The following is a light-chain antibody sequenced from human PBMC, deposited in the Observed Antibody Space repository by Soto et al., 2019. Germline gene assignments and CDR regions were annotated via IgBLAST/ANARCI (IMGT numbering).Light chain of an antibody. CDR3: QHYNSYSEA. CDR2: GAS. Sequence: DIQMTQSRSSLSASIADRVSITCLASQNIRNYLNWYQQKSGKAPKLLIYGASSLQHGVPSRFSGSGSGTEFTLTISSLQPDDFATYYCQHYNSYSEAFGQGTKVDIK. CDR1: QNIRNY. J-gene: IGKJ1*01. V-gene: IGKV1-5*01.